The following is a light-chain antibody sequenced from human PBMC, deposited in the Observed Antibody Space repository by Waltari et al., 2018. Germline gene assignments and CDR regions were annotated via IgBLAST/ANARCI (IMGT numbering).Light chain of an antibody. CDR3: ASWDDSLSGWV. CDR1: SSHFGGHP. J-gene: IGLJ3*02. V-gene: IGLV1-44*01. Sequence: QSVVTQPPSASGTPGQRVTISCSGSSSHFGGHPVNWYQVLPGTAPKLLSHSNNVRPSGAPDRFSASKSGTSASLAINGLQSDDEADYYCASWDDSLSGWVFGGGTHLTVL. CDR2: SNN.